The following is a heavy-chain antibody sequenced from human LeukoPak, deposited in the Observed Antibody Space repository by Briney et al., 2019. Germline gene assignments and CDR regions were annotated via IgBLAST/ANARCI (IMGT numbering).Heavy chain of an antibody. CDR2: IDQSGST. CDR1: GGSYRGYY. D-gene: IGHD4-17*01. J-gene: IGHJ6*02. CDR3: ARERLTVSTLINYYYATDV. Sequence: SETLSLTCAVYGGSYRGYYWSWVRHPPGRGLEWVGEIDQSGSTYYNPSLKTRVTISIATSTNQFTLTLRSVTAADTAVYYCARERLTVSTLINYYYATDVWGQGTTVTVS. V-gene: IGHV4-34*01.